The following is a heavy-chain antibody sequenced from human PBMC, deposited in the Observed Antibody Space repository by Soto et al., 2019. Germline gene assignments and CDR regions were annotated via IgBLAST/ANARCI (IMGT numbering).Heavy chain of an antibody. Sequence: GASVKVSCKASGGTFSSYAISWVRQAPGQGLEWMGGIIPIFGTANYAQKFQGRVTITADESTSTAYMELSSLRSEDTAVYYCASSVWTEPAYYGMDVWGQGTTVTVSS. J-gene: IGHJ6*02. CDR1: GGTFSSYA. CDR3: ASSVWTEPAYYGMDV. CDR2: IIPIFGTA. V-gene: IGHV1-69*13. D-gene: IGHD2-2*01.